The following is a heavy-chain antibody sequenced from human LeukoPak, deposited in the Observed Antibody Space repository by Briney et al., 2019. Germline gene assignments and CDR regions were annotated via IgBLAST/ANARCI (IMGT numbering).Heavy chain of an antibody. J-gene: IGHJ6*02. D-gene: IGHD3-10*01. CDR2: IGTAGDT. CDR3: ARGPLYYGSGRWYYYGMDV. Sequence: GGSLRLSCAASGFTFSSYDMHWVRQATXXGLEWVSAIGTAGDTYYPGSVKGRFTISRENAKNSLYLQMNSLRAGDTAVYYCARGPLYYGSGRWYYYGMDVWGQGTTVTVSS. V-gene: IGHV3-13*01. CDR1: GFTFSSYD.